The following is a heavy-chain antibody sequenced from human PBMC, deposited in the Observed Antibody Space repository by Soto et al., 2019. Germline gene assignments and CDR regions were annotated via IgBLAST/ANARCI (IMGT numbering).Heavy chain of an antibody. CDR1: GFTVSSNY. Sequence: GGSLRLSCAASGFTVSSNYMSWVRQAPGKGLEWVSVIYSGGSTYYADSVKGRFTISRDNSKNTLYLQMNSLRAEDTAVYYCARERERIGYCSGGSCYGYYYYGMDVWGQGTTVTVSS. D-gene: IGHD2-15*01. V-gene: IGHV3-66*01. J-gene: IGHJ6*02. CDR3: ARERERIGYCSGGSCYGYYYYGMDV. CDR2: IYSGGST.